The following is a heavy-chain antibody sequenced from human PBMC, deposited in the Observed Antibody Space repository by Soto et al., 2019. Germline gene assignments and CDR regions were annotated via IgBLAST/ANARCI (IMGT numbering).Heavy chain of an antibody. Sequence: EVQLVESGGGLVQPGGSLRLSCVVYGFTFSSYWMSWVRQAPGKGLEWVANIKQDGSEKYYVDSVKGRFTISRDNAKHSLYLQMNSLRADDTAVYYWARVPYYYDSNGYYYGLDYWGQGTLVTVSS. CDR3: ARVPYYYDSNGYYYGLDY. V-gene: IGHV3-7*05. CDR1: GFTFSSYW. J-gene: IGHJ4*02. CDR2: IKQDGSEK. D-gene: IGHD3-22*01.